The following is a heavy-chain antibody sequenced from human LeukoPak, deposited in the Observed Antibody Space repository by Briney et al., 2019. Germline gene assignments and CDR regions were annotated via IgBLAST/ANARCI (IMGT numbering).Heavy chain of an antibody. Sequence: PGGSLRLSCAASGFTFSTYAVNWVRQAPGKGLEWVSTISATGGSTYYADYVKGRFIISRDNSKNTLYLQMNSLRAEDTAVYYCAKSEQQLTDWFDPWGQGTLVTVSS. CDR3: AKSEQQLTDWFDP. J-gene: IGHJ5*02. V-gene: IGHV3-23*01. CDR1: GFTFSTYA. CDR2: ISATGGST. D-gene: IGHD1/OR15-1a*01.